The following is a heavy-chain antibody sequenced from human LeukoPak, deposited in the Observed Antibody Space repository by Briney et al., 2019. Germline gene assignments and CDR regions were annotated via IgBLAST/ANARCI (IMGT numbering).Heavy chain of an antibody. D-gene: IGHD4-17*01. V-gene: IGHV3-30*04. CDR3: ARSTVGDYGDYYFDY. CDR1: GFTFSSYA. Sequence: GGSLRLSCAASGFTFSSYAMHWVRPAPGKGREWVAVISYDGSNKYYAESVEGRFPFSRDNSTKTLYLQMNSLRAEDTAVYCCARSTVGDYGDYYFDYWGQGTLVTVSS. CDR2: ISYDGSNK. J-gene: IGHJ4*02.